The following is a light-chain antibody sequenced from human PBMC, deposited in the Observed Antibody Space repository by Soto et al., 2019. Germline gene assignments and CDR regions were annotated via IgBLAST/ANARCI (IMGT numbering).Light chain of an antibody. CDR2: SAS. CDR1: QALSNY. V-gene: IGKV1-9*01. CDR3: QQLSRYPLT. J-gene: IGKJ4*01. Sequence: DMHLTQSPSVLSASVGDTVTITCRASQALSNYLAWYQQKPGKAPDLLIYSASTLQSGVPSRFSGSGSETEFSLTIRALQPEDFATYYCQQLSRYPLTFGGGTKVDIK.